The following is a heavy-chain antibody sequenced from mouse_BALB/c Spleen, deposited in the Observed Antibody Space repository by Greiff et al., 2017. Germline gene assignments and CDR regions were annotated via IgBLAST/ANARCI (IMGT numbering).Heavy chain of an antibody. J-gene: IGHJ2*01. CDR2: IWAGGST. V-gene: IGHV2-9*02. D-gene: IGHD1-1*01. Sequence: VQLQQSGPGLVAPSQSLSITCTVSGFSLTSYGVHWGRQPPGKGLEWLGVIWAGGSTNYNSALMSRLTISKDNSQSQVFLKMNSLQTDDTAMYYCARAIGGSSSYFDYWGQGTTLTVSS. CDR1: GFSLTSYG. CDR3: ARAIGGSSSYFDY.